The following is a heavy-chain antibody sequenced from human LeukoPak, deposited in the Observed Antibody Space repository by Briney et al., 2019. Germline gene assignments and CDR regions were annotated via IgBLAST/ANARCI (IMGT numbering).Heavy chain of an antibody. V-gene: IGHV3-15*01. CDR2: IKSKTDGGTT. J-gene: IGHJ4*02. Sequence: GGSLRLSCAASGFTFSNVWMTWVRQAPGKGLEWVGRIKSKTDGGTTDYAAPVKGRFTISRDDSKNTLYLQMNSLKTEDTAVYYCTTISYYYDSSGYYPGDYWGQGTLVTVSS. CDR1: GFTFSNVW. CDR3: TTISYYYDSSGYYPGDY. D-gene: IGHD3-22*01.